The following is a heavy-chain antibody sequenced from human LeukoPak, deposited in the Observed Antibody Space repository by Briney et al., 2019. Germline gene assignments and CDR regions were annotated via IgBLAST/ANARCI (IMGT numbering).Heavy chain of an antibody. V-gene: IGHV3-74*01. CDR3: VRDIAPIGTVWFDP. J-gene: IGHJ5*02. CDR1: GFTFSSYW. Sequence: PGGSLRLSCAASGFTFSSYWMHWVRQAPGKGLVWVSRIDSDGSNTNYADSVKGRFTISRDNAKNTLYLQMNNLRVDDTAIYYCVRDIAPIGTVWFDPWGQGTLVTVSS. CDR2: IDSDGSNT. D-gene: IGHD6-13*01.